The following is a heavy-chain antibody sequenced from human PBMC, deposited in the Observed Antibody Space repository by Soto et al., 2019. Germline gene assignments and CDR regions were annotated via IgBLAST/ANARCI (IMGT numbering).Heavy chain of an antibody. CDR2: ISSSSSVI. D-gene: IGHD7-27*01. V-gene: IGHV3-48*01. J-gene: IGHJ6*03. Sequence: EVQLVESGGGLVQPGGSLRLSGAPSGLFFMAGARNGVRKAQGRGWDWVSYISSSSSVIDYADSVKGRFTVSRDNARNSLYLQMNSLRAEDTAVYYCARDLSWGSNWYYYMDVWGKGTTVTVSS. CDR1: GLFFMAGA. CDR3: ARDLSWGSNWYYYMDV.